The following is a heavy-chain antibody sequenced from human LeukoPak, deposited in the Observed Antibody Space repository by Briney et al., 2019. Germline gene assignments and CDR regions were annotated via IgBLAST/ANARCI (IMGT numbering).Heavy chain of an antibody. D-gene: IGHD6-13*01. J-gene: IGHJ4*02. CDR1: GYTFTDYY. Sequence: ASVKVSCKASGYTFTDYYMHWVRQAPGQGLEWMGWINPNSGGTNYAQKFQGRVTMTRDTSISTAYMELSRLTSDDTAVYYCASTRSPGIAAAGNPIDYWGQGTLVTVSS. CDR2: INPNSGGT. V-gene: IGHV1-2*02. CDR3: ASTRSPGIAAAGNPIDY.